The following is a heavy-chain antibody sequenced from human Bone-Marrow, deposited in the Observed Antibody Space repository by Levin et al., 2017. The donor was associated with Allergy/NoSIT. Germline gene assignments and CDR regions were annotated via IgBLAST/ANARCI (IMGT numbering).Heavy chain of an antibody. Sequence: GGSLRLSCAASGFTFRNAWMTWVRQAPGKGLEWVGRIKSDTDGGTSDHAAPVRGRFTISRDDSTNTLFLQMNSLKSEDTAVYYCMTDSLGGRPDFDYWGQGTLVTVSS. D-gene: IGHD1-26*01. J-gene: IGHJ4*02. CDR2: IKSDTDGGTS. CDR1: GFTFRNAW. CDR3: MTDSLGGRPDFDY. V-gene: IGHV3-15*01.